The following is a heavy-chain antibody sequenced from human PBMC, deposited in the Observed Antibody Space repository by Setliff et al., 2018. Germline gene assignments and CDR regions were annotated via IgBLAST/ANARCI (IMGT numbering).Heavy chain of an antibody. CDR1: GGSISTYY. V-gene: IGHV4-4*07. CDR2: VTSSGST. J-gene: IGHJ4*02. Sequence: SETLSLTCTVSGGSISTYYWSWIRQSAGKGLEWIGRVTSSGSTNYNLSLKSRVTMSLDTSNNQVSLKLTSVTAADTAVYYCARSFSRREKFLLDYWGQGALVTVSS. CDR3: ARSFSRREKFLLDY.